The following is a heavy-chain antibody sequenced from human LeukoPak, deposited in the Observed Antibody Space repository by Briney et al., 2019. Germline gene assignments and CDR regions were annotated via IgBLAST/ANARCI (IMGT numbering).Heavy chain of an antibody. D-gene: IGHD6-25*01. CDR3: ARQSAAGVIDY. Sequence: GESLKISYKGSGYSFTSYWIGWVRQMPGKGLEWMGIIYPGDSDTRYSPSFQGPVTISADKSITTAYLQWSRLKPSDTAMYDCARQSAAGVIDYWGQGTLVTVSS. V-gene: IGHV5-51*01. CDR2: IYPGDSDT. CDR1: GYSFTSYW. J-gene: IGHJ4*02.